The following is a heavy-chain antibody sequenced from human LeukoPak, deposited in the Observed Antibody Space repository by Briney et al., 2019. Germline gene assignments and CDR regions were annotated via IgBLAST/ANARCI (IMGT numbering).Heavy chain of an antibody. CDR2: ISYDGSNT. J-gene: IGHJ3*02. Sequence: GGSPRLSCAASGFTFSTYVMHWVRQAPGKGLEWVAVISYDGSNTYSADSVKGRFTISRDNSKNTLFLQMNSLRAEDTAVYYCARGQQWLAPSDIWGQGTMVTVSS. V-gene: IGHV3-30-3*01. D-gene: IGHD6-19*01. CDR3: ARGQQWLAPSDI. CDR1: GFTFSTYV.